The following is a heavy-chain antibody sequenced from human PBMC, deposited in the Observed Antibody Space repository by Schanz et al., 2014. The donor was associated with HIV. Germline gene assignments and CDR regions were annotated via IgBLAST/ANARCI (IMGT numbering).Heavy chain of an antibody. CDR2: IHGGGGMP. D-gene: IGHD6-6*01. J-gene: IGHJ4*02. Sequence: EVQLLESGGGVVQPGGSLRLSCAASGFTFSTYAMTWVRQTPGKGLEWVASIHGGGGMPFYADSVKGRFTISRDNARNSLYLQMNSLRAEDTAVYYCAREAVRFFDYWGQGTLVTVSS. CDR1: GFTFSTYA. V-gene: IGHV3-23*01. CDR3: AREAVRFFDY.